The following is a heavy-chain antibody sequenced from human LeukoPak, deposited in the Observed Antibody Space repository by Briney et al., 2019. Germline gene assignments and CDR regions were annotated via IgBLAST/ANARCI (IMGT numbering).Heavy chain of an antibody. Sequence: SEALSLTCTVSGGSISSGGYYWSWIRQHPGKGLEWIGYIYYSGSTYYNPSLKSRVTISVDTSKNQFSLKLSSVTAADTAVYYCARGVGVTTASYYYYYGMDVWGQGTTVTVS. CDR2: IYYSGST. V-gene: IGHV4-31*03. J-gene: IGHJ6*02. CDR1: GGSISSGGYY. D-gene: IGHD4-17*01. CDR3: ARGVGVTTASYYYYYGMDV.